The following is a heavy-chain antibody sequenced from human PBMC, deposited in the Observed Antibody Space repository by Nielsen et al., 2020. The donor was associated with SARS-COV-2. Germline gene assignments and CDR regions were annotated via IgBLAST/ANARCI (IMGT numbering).Heavy chain of an antibody. V-gene: IGHV3-9*01. D-gene: IGHD6-19*01. CDR3: AKGGALFASSGWYLDY. CDR1: GFTFDDYA. J-gene: IGHJ4*02. Sequence: SLKISCAASGFTFDDYAMHWVRQAPGKGLEWVSGISWNSGSIGYADSVKGRFTISRDNAKNSLYLQMNRLRAEDTAVYYCAKGGALFASSGWYLDYWGQGTLVTVSS. CDR2: ISWNSGSI.